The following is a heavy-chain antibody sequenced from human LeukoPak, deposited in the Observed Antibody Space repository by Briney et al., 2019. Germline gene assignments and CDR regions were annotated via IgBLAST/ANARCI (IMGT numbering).Heavy chain of an antibody. J-gene: IGHJ5*02. CDR1: GFTFSSYW. Sequence: GGSLRLSCAASGFTFSSYWMSWVRQAPGKGLEWVANIKQDGREKYYVDSVKGRFTISRDNAKNSLYLQMNSLRAEDTAVYYCARDPISIFGVNWFDPWGQGTLVTVSS. CDR3: ARDPISIFGVNWFDP. D-gene: IGHD3-3*01. V-gene: IGHV3-7*01. CDR2: IKQDGREK.